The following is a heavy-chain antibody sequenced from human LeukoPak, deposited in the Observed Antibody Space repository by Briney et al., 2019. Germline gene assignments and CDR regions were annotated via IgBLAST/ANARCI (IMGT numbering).Heavy chain of an antibody. J-gene: IGHJ4*02. CDR3: ARLREIPVFGVVTKSTSYFDY. V-gene: IGHV3-7*01. Sequence: PGGSLRLSCAASGFTFTNYWMSWVRQAQGKGLELVANIKQDRSEKYYVDSVKGRFTISRDNAKNSLYLQMNSLRAEDTAVYYCARLREIPVFGVVTKSTSYFDYWGQGTLVTVSS. CDR2: IKQDRSEK. CDR1: GFTFTNYW. D-gene: IGHD3-3*01.